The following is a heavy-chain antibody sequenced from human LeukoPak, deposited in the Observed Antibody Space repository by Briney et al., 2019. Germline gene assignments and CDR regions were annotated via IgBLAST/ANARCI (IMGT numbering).Heavy chain of an antibody. CDR1: GFTFSSYV. J-gene: IGHJ4*02. V-gene: IGHV3-30*04. Sequence: PGRSLRLSCAASGFTFSSYVMHWVRQAPGKGLEWVAVISYDGSNEYYADSVKGRFTISRDNSKNTLYLQMNSLRAADTAVYYCARGGSTVSVQEYYFDYWGQGTLVTVSS. D-gene: IGHD4-11*01. CDR3: ARGGSTVSVQEYYFDY. CDR2: ISYDGSNE.